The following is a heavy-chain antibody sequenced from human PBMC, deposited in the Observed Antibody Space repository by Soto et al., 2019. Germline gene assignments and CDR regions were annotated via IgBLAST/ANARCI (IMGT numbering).Heavy chain of an antibody. D-gene: IGHD3-3*01. J-gene: IGHJ4*02. CDR3: ARGIRFLEWLLPAD. CDR1: GFTFSSYA. CDR2: ISYDGSNK. Sequence: QVQLVESGGGVVQPGRSLRLCCAASGFTFSSYAMHWVRQAPGKGLEWVAVISYDGSNKYYADSVKGRFTISRDNSKNTLYLHMNSLRAEDTAVYYCARGIRFLEWLLPADWGQGTLVTVSS. V-gene: IGHV3-30-3*01.